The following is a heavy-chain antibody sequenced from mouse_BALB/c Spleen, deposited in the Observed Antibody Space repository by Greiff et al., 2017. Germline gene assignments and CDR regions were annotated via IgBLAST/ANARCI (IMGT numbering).Heavy chain of an antibody. D-gene: IGHD1-2*01. Sequence: EVQRVESGGGLVKPGGSLKLSCAASGFAFSSYDMSWVRQTPEKRLEWVAYISSGGGSTYYPDTVKGRFTISRDNAKNTLYLQMSSLKSEDTAMYYCARRHYYGYFAYWGQGTLVTVSA. J-gene: IGHJ3*01. CDR3: ARRHYYGYFAY. CDR2: ISSGGGST. V-gene: IGHV5-12-1*01. CDR1: GFAFSSYD.